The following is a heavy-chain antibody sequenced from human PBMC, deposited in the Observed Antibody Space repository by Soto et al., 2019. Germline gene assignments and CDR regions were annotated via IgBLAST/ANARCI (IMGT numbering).Heavy chain of an antibody. CDR3: ARGPGLPGEGHY. V-gene: IGHV4-34*01. Sequence: SETLSLTCAVYGGSFSGYYWSWIRQPPGKGLEWIGEINHSGSTNYNPSLKSRVTISVDTSKNQFSLKLSSVTAADTAVYYCARGPGLPGEGHYWGQGTLVTVSS. J-gene: IGHJ4*02. CDR1: GGSFSGYY. CDR2: INHSGST. D-gene: IGHD2-2*01.